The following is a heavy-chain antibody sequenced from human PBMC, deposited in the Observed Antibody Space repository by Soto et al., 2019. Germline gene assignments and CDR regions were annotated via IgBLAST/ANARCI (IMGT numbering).Heavy chain of an antibody. V-gene: IGHV5-51*01. Sequence: PGESLKISCEGSGYSFTNYWIGWVRQKHGKGLEWMGIIYPGDSDTRYSPSFQGQVTISADKSINTAYLQWSSLKPSDTAMYYCARQMEAAVGTWPYYWGQGTLVTVSS. CDR3: ARQMEAAVGTWPYY. D-gene: IGHD6-13*01. CDR2: IYPGDSDT. CDR1: GYSFTNYW. J-gene: IGHJ4*02.